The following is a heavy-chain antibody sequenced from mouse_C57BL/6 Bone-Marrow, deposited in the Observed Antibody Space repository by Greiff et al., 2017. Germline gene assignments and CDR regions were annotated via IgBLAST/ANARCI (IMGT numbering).Heavy chain of an antibody. CDR3: TPLTTVGDFDY. V-gene: IGHV14-1*01. CDR1: GFNIKDYY. CDR2: IDPEDGGT. D-gene: IGHD1-1*01. Sequence: VQLKESGAELVRPGASVKLSCTASGFNIKDYYMHWVKQRPEQGLEWIGRIDPEDGGTEYAAKFQGKATMTADTSSNTAYLQLSSLTSEDTAVYYCTPLTTVGDFDYWGQGTTLTVSA. J-gene: IGHJ2*01.